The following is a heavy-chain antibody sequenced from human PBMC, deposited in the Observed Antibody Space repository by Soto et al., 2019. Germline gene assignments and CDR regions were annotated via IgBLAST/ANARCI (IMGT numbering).Heavy chain of an antibody. D-gene: IGHD2-21*02. J-gene: IGHJ6*02. CDR1: GGSISGYY. V-gene: IGHV4-59*01. Sequence: SETLSLTCTVSGGSISGYYWSWIRQPPGKGLEWIGYMYNTGSTVYNPSFKSRVTISVDTSKNQFSLKLNSVTAADTAVYYCARDLWGYCGTDCNPRPVWGLGTTVTVS. CDR2: MYNTGST. CDR3: ARDLWGYCGTDCNPRPV.